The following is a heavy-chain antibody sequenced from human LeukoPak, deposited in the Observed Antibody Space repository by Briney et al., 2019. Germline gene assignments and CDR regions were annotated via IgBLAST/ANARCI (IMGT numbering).Heavy chain of an antibody. J-gene: IGHJ5*02. CDR1: GFTFSSHG. D-gene: IGHD3-16*01. CDR3: AKDDNYIRFLS. CDR2: ITGSGGNR. V-gene: IGHV3-23*01. Sequence: PGGSLRLSCAASGFTFSSHGMNWVRQAPGKGLKWVSGITGSGGNRYYADSVKGRFTISRDNSKNTLYLQMNSLRAEDTAVYYCAKDDNYIRFLSWGQGTLVTVSS.